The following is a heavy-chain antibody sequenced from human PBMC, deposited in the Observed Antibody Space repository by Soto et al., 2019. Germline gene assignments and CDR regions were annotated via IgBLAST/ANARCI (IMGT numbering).Heavy chain of an antibody. V-gene: IGHV1-69*13. J-gene: IGHJ4*02. CDR3: AREGSGYNF. Sequence: SVKVSCKASGVSFSNFGISWVRQAPGQGLEWMGGIVPVFGRPNYAQRFRGRLTITADESTSTGYMELISLRSDDTAVYYCAREGSGYNFWGQGTQVTVSS. D-gene: IGHD5-12*01. CDR1: GVSFSNFG. CDR2: IVPVFGRP.